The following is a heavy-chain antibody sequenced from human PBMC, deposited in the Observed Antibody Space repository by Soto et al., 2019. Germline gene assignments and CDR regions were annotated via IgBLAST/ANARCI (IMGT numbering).Heavy chain of an antibody. Sequence: EVQLVESGGGLVQPGRSLRLSCAASGFTFEDYAMHWVRQAPGKGPEWVSGISWNSGNIGYAETVKGRFTISRDNAKNSLYLHMNSLRAQDTALYYCVKDGLTSDFGLVYDGSDIWGHGTMVTVSS. D-gene: IGHD3-3*01. CDR1: GFTFEDYA. CDR3: VKDGLTSDFGLVYDGSDI. J-gene: IGHJ3*02. CDR2: ISWNSGNI. V-gene: IGHV3-9*01.